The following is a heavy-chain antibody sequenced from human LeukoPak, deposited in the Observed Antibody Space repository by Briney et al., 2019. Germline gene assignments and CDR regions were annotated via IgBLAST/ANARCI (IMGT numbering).Heavy chain of an antibody. D-gene: IGHD1-1*01. V-gene: IGHV3-23*01. CDR1: GFTFSSYA. CDR3: AKASWVSNADAVL. CDR2: ISTNGGST. Sequence: PGGSLRLSCEASGFTFSSYAMSWVRQAPGKGLEWVSGISTNGGSTSYADSVKGRLTISSDDPRNMLYMEMNSLRAEDTAVYYCAKASWVSNADAVLWGQGTVVTVSS. J-gene: IGHJ4*02.